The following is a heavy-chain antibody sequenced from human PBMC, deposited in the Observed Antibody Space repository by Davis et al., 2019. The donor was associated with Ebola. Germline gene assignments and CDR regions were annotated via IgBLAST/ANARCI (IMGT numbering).Heavy chain of an antibody. CDR2: MNPNSGNT. J-gene: IGHJ6*02. V-gene: IGHV1-8*01. CDR3: ARDRQESFGELLYSYYYGMDV. Sequence: AASVKVSCKASGYTFTSYDINWVRQATGQGLEWMGWMNPNSGNTGYAQKFQGRVTMTTDTTTSTAYMELRSLRSEDTAVYYCARDRQESFGELLYSYYYGMDVWGQGTTVTVSS. D-gene: IGHD3-10*01. CDR1: GYTFTSYD.